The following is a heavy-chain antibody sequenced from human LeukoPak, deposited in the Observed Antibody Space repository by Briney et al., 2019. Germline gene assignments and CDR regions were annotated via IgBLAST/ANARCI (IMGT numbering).Heavy chain of an antibody. J-gene: IGHJ4*02. CDR3: ARDAYDSSGYPFDY. V-gene: IGHV3-7*01. Sequence: GGSLRLSCAASGFTFSSYWMSWVRQAPGKGLEWVANIKQDGSEKYYVDSVKGRFTISRDKAKNSLYLQMNSLRAEDTAVYYCARDAYDSSGYPFDYWGQGTLVTVSS. CDR2: IKQDGSEK. D-gene: IGHD3-22*01. CDR1: GFTFSSYW.